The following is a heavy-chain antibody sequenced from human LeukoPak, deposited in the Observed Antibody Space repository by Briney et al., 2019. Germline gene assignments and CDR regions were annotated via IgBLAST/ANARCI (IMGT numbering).Heavy chain of an antibody. CDR1: GYSFSRYG. D-gene: IGHD3-9*01. CDR3: ARGLNYDVLAGYSEGFDL. CDR2: ITTYNGKT. V-gene: IGHV1-18*01. J-gene: IGHJ4*02. Sequence: ASVKVSCKAFGYSFSRYGITWVRRAPGQGLEWMGWITTYNGKTNYAQNFLNRVTMTTDTSTNTVYMELRSLRSDDTAVYYCARGLNYDVLAGYSEGFDLWGQGTPATVSS.